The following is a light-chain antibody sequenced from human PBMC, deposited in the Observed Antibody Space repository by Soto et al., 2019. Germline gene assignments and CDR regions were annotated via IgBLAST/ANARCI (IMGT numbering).Light chain of an antibody. V-gene: IGKV4-1*01. J-gene: IGKJ4*01. CDR1: QSVLYSSNNKNY. Sequence: DIVMTQSPDSLAVSLGEKATINCKSSQSVLYSSNNKNYLAWYQQKPGQPPKLLIYWASTRESGVPDRFSGSGSGTDFTLTISSLEADDVAFYFCQHYYSSPLTFGGGTKVEIK. CDR3: QHYYSSPLT. CDR2: WAS.